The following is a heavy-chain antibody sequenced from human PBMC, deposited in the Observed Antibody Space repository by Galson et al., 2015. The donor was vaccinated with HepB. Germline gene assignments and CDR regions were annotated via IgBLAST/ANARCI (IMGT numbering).Heavy chain of an antibody. J-gene: IGHJ4*02. CDR1: GFAFSTYA. CDR3: TTDLRRGSEY. Sequence: SLRLSCAASGFAFSTYATSWVRQAPGKGLEWVSGINNFKDGGGAYHADSAKGRFTVSRDDSRNTLYLQINSLTAEDTAVYYCTTDLRRGSEYWGQGTLVTVSS. D-gene: IGHD1-14*01. CDR2: INNFKDGGGA. V-gene: IGHV3-23*01.